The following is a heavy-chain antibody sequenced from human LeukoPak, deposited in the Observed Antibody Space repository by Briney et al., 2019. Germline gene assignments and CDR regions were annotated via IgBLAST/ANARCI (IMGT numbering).Heavy chain of an antibody. V-gene: IGHV1-8*01. CDR1: GNTFTSYD. D-gene: IGHD4-17*01. CDR3: ARGRTVPH. J-gene: IGHJ4*02. Sequence: ASVKVSCKASGNTFTSYDVNWARQAPGQGLEWMGWMSPNSGQTYYVPKFQGRVTMTRNTSISTAYLELTSLTSEDTAVYYCARGRTVPHWGQGTLVTVSS. CDR2: MSPNSGQT.